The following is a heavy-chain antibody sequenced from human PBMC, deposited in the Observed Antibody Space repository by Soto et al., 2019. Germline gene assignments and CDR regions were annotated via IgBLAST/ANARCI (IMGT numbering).Heavy chain of an antibody. CDR1: GFTFGNYG. D-gene: IGHD6-19*01. J-gene: IGHJ4*02. CDR3: AQVAKSAVLIDYFDS. V-gene: IGHV3-23*01. Sequence: GGSLRLSCETSGFTFGNYGMGWVRQAPGKGLYWASGISSSSRTTYYADSVRGRFTISRDNCKNTLYLQMDTLRADDTAVYYCAQVAKSAVLIDYFDSWGQGSLVTV. CDR2: ISSSSRTT.